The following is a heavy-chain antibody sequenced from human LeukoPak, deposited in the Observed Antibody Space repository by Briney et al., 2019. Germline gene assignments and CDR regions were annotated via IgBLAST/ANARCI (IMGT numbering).Heavy chain of an antibody. V-gene: IGHV4-38-2*01. CDR3: ARHVSYNIIGSHWGGFDP. Sequence: PSETLSLTCAVSGYSISSGHFWGWIRPPPGKGLEWIGSIFQSGTTYYNPSLKSRVTISVDTSKNHFSLKLSSVTAADTAVYYCARHVSYNIIGSHWGGFDPWGQGTLVTVSP. J-gene: IGHJ5*02. CDR2: IFQSGTT. D-gene: IGHD3-22*01. CDR1: GYSISSGHF.